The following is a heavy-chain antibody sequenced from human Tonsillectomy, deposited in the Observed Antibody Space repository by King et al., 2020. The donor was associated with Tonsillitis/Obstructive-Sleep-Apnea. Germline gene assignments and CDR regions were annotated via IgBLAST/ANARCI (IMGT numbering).Heavy chain of an antibody. CDR2: IRSKAYGGTT. D-gene: IGHD2-15*01. J-gene: IGHJ4*02. CDR3: TRVDIVVVVAATPPFDY. V-gene: IGHV3-49*05. Sequence: VQLVESGGGLVKPGRSLRLSCTASGFTFGDYAMSWFRQAPGKGLEWVGFIRSKAYGGTTEYAASVKGRFTISRDDSKSIAYLQMNSLKTEDTAVYYCTRVDIVVVVAATPPFDYWGQGTLVTVSS. CDR1: GFTFGDYA.